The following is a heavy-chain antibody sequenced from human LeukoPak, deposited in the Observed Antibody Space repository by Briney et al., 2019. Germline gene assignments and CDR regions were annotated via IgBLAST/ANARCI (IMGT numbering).Heavy chain of an antibody. CDR2: IYTSGST. CDR3: AISAVRGSSYGHFES. Sequence: KSSETLSLTCTVSGGSISSYYWSWIRQPAGKGLEWIGRIYTSGSTNYNPSLKSRVTISVDTSKNQFSLKLSSVTAADTALYYCAISAVRGSSYGHFESWGQGTLVTVSS. V-gene: IGHV4-4*07. CDR1: GGSISSYY. D-gene: IGHD5-18*01. J-gene: IGHJ4*02.